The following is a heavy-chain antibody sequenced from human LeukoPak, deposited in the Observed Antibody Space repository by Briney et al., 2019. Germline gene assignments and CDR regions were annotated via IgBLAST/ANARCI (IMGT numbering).Heavy chain of an antibody. CDR1: GYTFTRYA. V-gene: IGHV7-4-1*02. CDR2: INPNTGNP. CDR3: AIDQPVAGVSNFDS. D-gene: IGHD6-19*01. Sequence: ASVNVSCKASGYTFTRYAMNWLRQAPGQGLEWMGWINPNTGNPTYAQAFTGRFVLSLDTSVSTAYLQISSLNTEDTAVYYCAIDQPVAGVSNFDSWGQGTLVTVSS. J-gene: IGHJ4*02.